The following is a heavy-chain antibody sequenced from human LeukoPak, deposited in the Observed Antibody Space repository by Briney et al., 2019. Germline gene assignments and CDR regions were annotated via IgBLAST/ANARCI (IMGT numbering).Heavy chain of an antibody. CDR2: ISPSSTRI. Sequence: GGSLRLSCAASGFTFSSYNMNWVRQAPGKGLEWVSYISPSSTRIDYAASVRGRFTISRDNAKSSLYLQVNSLRAEDTAVYYWAKMNYVSSGGGPPFDDWGQEPRVTVP. J-gene: IGHJ4*02. D-gene: IGHD1-7*01. CDR3: AKMNYVSSGGGPPFDD. CDR1: GFTFSSYN. V-gene: IGHV3-48*04.